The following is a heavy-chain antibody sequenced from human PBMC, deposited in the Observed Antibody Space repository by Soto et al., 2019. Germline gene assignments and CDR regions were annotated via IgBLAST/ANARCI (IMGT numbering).Heavy chain of an antibody. CDR2: ISYDGSNK. Sequence: GGSLRLSCAASGVTFSSYAMHWVRQAPGKGLEWVAVISYDGSNKYYADSVKGRFTISRDNSKNTLYLQMNSLRAEDTAVYYCARDGIAAVAAAYSYGMDVWCQATTVTVSS. CDR1: GVTFSSYA. J-gene: IGHJ6*02. D-gene: IGHD6-13*01. CDR3: ARDGIAAVAAAYSYGMDV. V-gene: IGHV3-30-3*01.